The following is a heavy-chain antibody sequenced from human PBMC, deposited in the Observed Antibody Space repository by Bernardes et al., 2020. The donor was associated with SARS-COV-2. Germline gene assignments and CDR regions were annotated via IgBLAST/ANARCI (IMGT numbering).Heavy chain of an antibody. D-gene: IGHD3-3*01. CDR2: IFHSGSS. CDR3: ARDRMRGTTISGVVRRTSGGGMDV. Sequence: SGPTLVKPTQTLTLTCTFSGFSLSTSGMRVSWIRQPPGKGLEWIGFIFHSGSSGYNPSLESRVTISVDTSKNQFSLRLSSVTAADTAVYYCARDRMRGTTISGVVRRTSGGGMDVWGQGTTVIVSS. J-gene: IGHJ6*02. V-gene: IGHV4-61*08. CDR1: GFSLSTSGMR.